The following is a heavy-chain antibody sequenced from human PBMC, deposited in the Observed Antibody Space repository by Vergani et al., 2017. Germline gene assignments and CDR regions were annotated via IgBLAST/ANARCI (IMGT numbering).Heavy chain of an antibody. D-gene: IGHD2-21*02. V-gene: IGHV4-38-2*02. Sequence: QVQLQESGPGLVKPSETLSLTCSVSGYSISRGYFWGWFRRPPGRGLEWIGNIFHTGLTYLNPSLRSRVAISVDTSRNQFSLKLRSVTAADTAAYFCARGGLPDTFDIWGQGTLVTVSS. CDR2: IFHTGLT. J-gene: IGHJ3*02. CDR3: ARGGLPDTFDI. CDR1: GYSISRGYF.